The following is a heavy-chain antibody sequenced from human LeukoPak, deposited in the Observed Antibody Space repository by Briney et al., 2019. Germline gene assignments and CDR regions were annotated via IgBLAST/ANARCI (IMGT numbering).Heavy chain of an antibody. Sequence: GGSLGLSCAASGFTFSSYTMNWVRQAPGKGLEWVSSIAGSSGYISYADSVKGRFTISRDNAKKSLYLQMTSLTAEDTAVYYCARDRGAYCGGDCYLGFDYWGRGTPVTVSS. J-gene: IGHJ4*01. V-gene: IGHV3-21*01. D-gene: IGHD2-21*02. CDR3: ARDRGAYCGGDCYLGFDY. CDR2: IAGSSGYI. CDR1: GFTFSSYT.